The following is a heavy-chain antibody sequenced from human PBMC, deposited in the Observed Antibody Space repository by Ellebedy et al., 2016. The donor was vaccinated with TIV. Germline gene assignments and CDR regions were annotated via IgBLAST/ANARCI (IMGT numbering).Heavy chain of an antibody. Sequence: GGSLRLSCAASGFTFSSYWMQWVRQVPGRGLVWVSRINTDGSTIDYADSVKGRFTISRDNARSSLYLQMNSLRVEDTAVYYCARDAGYFDLWGRGTLVTVSS. CDR3: ARDAGYFDL. CDR1: GFTFSSYW. CDR2: INTDGSTI. V-gene: IGHV3-74*01. J-gene: IGHJ2*01.